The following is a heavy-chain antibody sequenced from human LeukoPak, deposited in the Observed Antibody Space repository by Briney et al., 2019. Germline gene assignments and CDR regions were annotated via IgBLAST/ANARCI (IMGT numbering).Heavy chain of an antibody. V-gene: IGHV3-66*01. D-gene: IGHD2-15*01. J-gene: IGHJ4*02. CDR2: IYSGGST. CDR3: ARGSGGSFYFDY. CDR1: GFTFSSYA. Sequence: GGSLRLSCAASGFTFSSYAMSWVRQAPGKGLEWVSVIYSGGSTYYADSVKGRFTISRDNSKNTLYLQMNSLRAEDTAVYYCARGSGGSFYFDYWGQGTLVTVSS.